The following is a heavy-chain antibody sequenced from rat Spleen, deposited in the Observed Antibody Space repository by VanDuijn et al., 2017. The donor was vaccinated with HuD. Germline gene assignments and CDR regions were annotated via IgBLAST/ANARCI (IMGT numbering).Heavy chain of an antibody. J-gene: IGHJ2*01. Sequence: EVQLVESGGGLVQPGGSLKLSCAASGFTFSDYYMAWVRQAPTKGLEWVATISYDGSSTYYRDSVKGRFTISRDNAKNTLYLQMDSLRSEDTATYYCTRQGDSSYIYDHWGQGVMVTVSS. D-gene: IGHD1-2*01. CDR3: TRQGDSSYIYDH. V-gene: IGHV5-7*01. CDR1: GFTFSDYY. CDR2: ISYDGSST.